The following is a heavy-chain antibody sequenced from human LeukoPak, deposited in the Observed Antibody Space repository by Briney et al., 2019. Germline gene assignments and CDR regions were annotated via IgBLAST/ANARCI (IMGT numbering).Heavy chain of an antibody. CDR2: INPNSGGT. D-gene: IGHD3-22*01. CDR3: ARGDHSSGYSLDY. V-gene: IGHV1-2*02. CDR1: GYTFTGYY. Sequence: GASVKVSCKASGYTFTGYYMHWVRQAPGQGLEWMGCINPNSGGTNYAQKFQGRVTMTRDTSISTAYMELSRLRSDDTAVYYCARGDHSSGYSLDYWGQGTLVTVSS. J-gene: IGHJ4*02.